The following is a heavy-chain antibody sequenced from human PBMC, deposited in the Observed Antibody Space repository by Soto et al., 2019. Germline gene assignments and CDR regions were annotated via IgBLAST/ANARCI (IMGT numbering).Heavy chain of an antibody. Sequence: GASVKVSCKASGFTFTSSAVQWVRQARGQRLEWIGWIVVGSGNTNYAQKFQERVTITRDMSTSTAYMELSSLRSEDTAVYYCAAVHRPAYYDFWSGENYYGMDVWGQGTTVTV. CDR2: IVVGSGNT. J-gene: IGHJ6*02. CDR3: AAVHRPAYYDFWSGENYYGMDV. V-gene: IGHV1-58*01. D-gene: IGHD3-3*01. CDR1: GFTFTSSA.